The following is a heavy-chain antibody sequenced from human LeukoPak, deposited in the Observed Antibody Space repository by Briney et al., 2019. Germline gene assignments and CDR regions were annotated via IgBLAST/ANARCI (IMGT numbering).Heavy chain of an antibody. Sequence: GGSLRLSCAASGFTFSRYGMHWVRQAPGKGLEWVALISYDGSNKYYADSVKGRFTVSRDNSKNTLYLQMNSLRAEDTAEYYCARAGYCSGGSCYGSDYWGQGTLVSVSS. CDR2: ISYDGSNK. D-gene: IGHD2-15*01. V-gene: IGHV3-33*01. J-gene: IGHJ4*02. CDR3: ARAGYCSGGSCYGSDY. CDR1: GFTFSRYG.